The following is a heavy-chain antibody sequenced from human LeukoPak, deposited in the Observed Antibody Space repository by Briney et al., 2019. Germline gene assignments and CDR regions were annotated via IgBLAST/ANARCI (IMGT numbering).Heavy chain of an antibody. J-gene: IGHJ4*02. CDR1: GFTFSSYA. CDR2: ISRSGSTI. D-gene: IGHD4-17*01. V-gene: IGHV3-48*03. Sequence: GGSLRLSCAASGFTFSSYAMSWVRQAPGKGLEWVSYISRSGSTIYYADSVKGRFTISRDNAKNSLYLQMNSLRAEDTALYYCARDGSDYGDYFDYWGQGTLVTVSS. CDR3: ARDGSDYGDYFDY.